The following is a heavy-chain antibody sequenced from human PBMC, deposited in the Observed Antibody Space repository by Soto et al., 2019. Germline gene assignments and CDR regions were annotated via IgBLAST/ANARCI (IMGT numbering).Heavy chain of an antibody. D-gene: IGHD3-22*01. J-gene: IGHJ4*02. Sequence: PGGSLRLSCAASGFTFSDYYMSWIRQAPGKGLEWVSYISSSSSYTNYADSVKGRFTISRDNAKNSLYLQMNSLRAEDTAVYYCARDYDSSGYYPQLDYWGQGTLVTVSS. CDR3: ARDYDSSGYYPQLDY. CDR2: ISSSSSYT. CDR1: GFTFSDYY. V-gene: IGHV3-11*05.